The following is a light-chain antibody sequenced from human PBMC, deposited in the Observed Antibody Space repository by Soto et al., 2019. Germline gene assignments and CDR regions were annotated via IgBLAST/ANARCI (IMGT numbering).Light chain of an antibody. CDR3: QKYNRAPWT. J-gene: IGKJ1*01. CDR2: AAS. CDR1: QGISNY. V-gene: IGKV1-27*01. Sequence: DIQMTQSPSSLSASVGDRVTITCRASQGISNYLAWYQQKPGKGPKFLIYAASTLQSAVPSRFSGSGSGTDFSLTITSLQPEDVATYYCQKYNRAPWTFGQGTKVEIK.